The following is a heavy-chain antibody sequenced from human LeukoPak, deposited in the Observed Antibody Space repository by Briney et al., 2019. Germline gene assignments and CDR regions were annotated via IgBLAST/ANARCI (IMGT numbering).Heavy chain of an antibody. D-gene: IGHD6-13*01. Sequence: ASVKVSCKASGYTFTNNFMHWVRQAPGQGLEWIGIINPSGDNTWYAQKFQGRVTMTRDMATSTDYLEVSSLRSEDTAVYYCARVSSSWYQDWYLDLWGRGTLVTVSS. CDR1: GYTFTNNF. V-gene: IGHV1-46*01. CDR2: INPSGDNT. CDR3: ARVSSSWYQDWYLDL. J-gene: IGHJ2*01.